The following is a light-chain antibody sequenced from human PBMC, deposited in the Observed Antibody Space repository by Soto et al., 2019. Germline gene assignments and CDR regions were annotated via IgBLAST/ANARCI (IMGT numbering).Light chain of an antibody. CDR1: QGISSY. Sequence: DLQLTPSPSSVSASVGDRVTITCRASQGISSYLDWYQQKPGKAPNRLIFATSSLHRGVPSRFSGSGSGTDLTLSFSSLQPEDFATSYCQHANSFPLTYGEGTKVDLK. J-gene: IGKJ4*01. V-gene: IGKV1-12*01. CDR2: ATS. CDR3: QHANSFPLT.